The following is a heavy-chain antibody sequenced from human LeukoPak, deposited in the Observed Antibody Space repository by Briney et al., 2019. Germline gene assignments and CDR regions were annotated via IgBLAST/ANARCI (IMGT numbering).Heavy chain of an antibody. CDR3: ASSIAAAGSGYYYYMDV. CDR1: GFTFDDYG. J-gene: IGHJ6*03. D-gene: IGHD6-13*01. Sequence: GGSLRLSCAASGFTFDDYGMSWVRQAPGKGLEWFSGINWNGGSTGYADSVKGRFTISRDNAKNSLYLQMNSLRAEDTALYYCASSIAAAGSGYYYYMDVWGKGTTVIVSS. CDR2: INWNGGST. V-gene: IGHV3-20*04.